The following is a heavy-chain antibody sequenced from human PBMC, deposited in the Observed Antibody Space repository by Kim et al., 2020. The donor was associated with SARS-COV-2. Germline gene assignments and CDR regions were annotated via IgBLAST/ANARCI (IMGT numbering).Heavy chain of an antibody. V-gene: IGHV4-59*08. CDR1: GGSIRSYY. Sequence: SETLSLTCNVSGGSIRSYYWSWIRQPPGKGLEWIGYIYYSGSTNYNPSLKSRVTISVDTSKNQFSLKLSSVTAADTAVYYCARHYRGSDFWSGNWFDPWGQGTLVTVSS. D-gene: IGHD3-3*01. CDR3: ARHYRGSDFWSGNWFDP. J-gene: IGHJ5*02. CDR2: IYYSGST.